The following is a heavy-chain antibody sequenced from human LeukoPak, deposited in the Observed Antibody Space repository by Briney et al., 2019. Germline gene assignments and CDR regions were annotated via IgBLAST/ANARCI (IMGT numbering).Heavy chain of an antibody. CDR3: ASNQYCSSTSCYLGAFDM. CDR2: ITSSSAYI. J-gene: IGHJ3*02. CDR1: GFTFSSYS. Sequence: GGSLRLSCAASGFTFSSYSMNWVRQAPGKGLEWVSSITSSSAYIYYTDSVKGRFTVSRDNAKNSLYLQMDSLRVDDTAVYYCASNQYCSSTSCYLGAFDMWGQGTMVTVSS. V-gene: IGHV3-21*06. D-gene: IGHD2-2*01.